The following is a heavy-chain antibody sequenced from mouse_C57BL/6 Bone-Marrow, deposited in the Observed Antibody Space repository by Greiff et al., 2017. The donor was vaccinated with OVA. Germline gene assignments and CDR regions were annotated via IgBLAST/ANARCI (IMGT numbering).Heavy chain of an antibody. CDR1: GYTFTDYN. J-gene: IGHJ1*03. CDR3: ARSGFDGYHWYFDV. D-gene: IGHD2-3*01. CDR2: INPNNGGT. Sequence: VQLQQSGAELVKPGASVKIPCKASGYTFTDYNMDWVKQSHGKSLEWIGDINPNNGGTIYNQKFKGKATLTVDKSSSTAYMELRSLTSEDTAVYYCARSGFDGYHWYFDVWGTGTTVTVSS. V-gene: IGHV1-18*01.